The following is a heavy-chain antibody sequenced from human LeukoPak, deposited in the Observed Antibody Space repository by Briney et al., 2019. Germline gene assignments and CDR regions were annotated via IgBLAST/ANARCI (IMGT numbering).Heavy chain of an antibody. CDR2: ISGYNGNT. CDR3: ARAGSGSYYYYMDV. D-gene: IGHD3-10*01. V-gene: IGHV1-18*01. J-gene: IGHJ6*03. CDR1: GYTFTSYG. Sequence: ASVKVSCKASGYTFTSYGISWVRQAPGQGLEWMGWISGYNGNTNYAQKLQGRVTMTTDTSTSTAYMELRSLRSDDTAVYYCARAGSGSYYYYMDVWGKGTTVTISS.